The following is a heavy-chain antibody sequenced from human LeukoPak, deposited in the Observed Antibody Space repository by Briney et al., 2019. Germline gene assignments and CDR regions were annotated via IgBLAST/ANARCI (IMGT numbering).Heavy chain of an antibody. CDR3: ARDHLHIPPRTRGRSGTIFGVEPASDFDY. J-gene: IGHJ4*02. Sequence: GGSLRLSCAASGFTFSDYWMHWVRQAPGKGLVWVSRINTDGSSTSYADSVKGRFTISRDNAKNTLYLQMNSLRAEDTAVYYCARDHLHIPPRTRGRSGTIFGVEPASDFDYWGQGTLVTVSS. CDR2: INTDGSST. V-gene: IGHV3-74*01. CDR1: GFTFSDYW. D-gene: IGHD3-3*01.